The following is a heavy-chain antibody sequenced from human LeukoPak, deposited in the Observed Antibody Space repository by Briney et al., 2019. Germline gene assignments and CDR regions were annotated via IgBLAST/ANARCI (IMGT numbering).Heavy chain of an antibody. CDR2: MLYSGST. J-gene: IGHJ5*02. CDR3: ARRRANHNWFDP. V-gene: IGHV4-39*01. CDR1: GGSISSSDSS. Sequence: SETLSLTCSVSGGSISSSDSSWAWIRHPPGKGLNFIGGMLYSGSTYYNPSLKSRVTISVDTSKNQFSLKLSSVTAADAAVYYCARRRANHNWFDPWGQGTLVTVSS.